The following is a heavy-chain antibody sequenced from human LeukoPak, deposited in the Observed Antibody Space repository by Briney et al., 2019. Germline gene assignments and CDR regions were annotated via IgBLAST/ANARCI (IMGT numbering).Heavy chain of an antibody. Sequence: ASVKVSCKASVGTFSSYAISWVRQAPGQGLEWMGGIIPIFGTANYAQKFQGRVTITADESTSTAYMELSSLRSEDTAVYYCARVMRRAGPYYYYYYYMDVWGKGTTVTIPS. J-gene: IGHJ6*03. CDR1: VGTFSSYA. CDR3: ARVMRRAGPYYYYYYYMDV. V-gene: IGHV1-69*13. CDR2: IIPIFGTA.